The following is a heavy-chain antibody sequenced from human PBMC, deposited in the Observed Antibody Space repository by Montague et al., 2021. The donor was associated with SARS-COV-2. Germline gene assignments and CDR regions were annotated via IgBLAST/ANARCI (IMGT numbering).Heavy chain of an antibody. CDR1: GASITSNNCH. CDR2: IYYSGST. V-gene: IGHV4-39*01. Sequence: SQSQSLTYTVSGASITSNNCHWGWIRQPPGKGLEWIGSIYYSGSTYYNPSLKSRVTISVDTSKNRFSLKVRSVTATDTAVYYCARLEGIAAAGTKFDYWGQGTLVTVSS. CDR3: ARLEGIAAAGTKFDY. D-gene: IGHD6-13*01. J-gene: IGHJ4*02.